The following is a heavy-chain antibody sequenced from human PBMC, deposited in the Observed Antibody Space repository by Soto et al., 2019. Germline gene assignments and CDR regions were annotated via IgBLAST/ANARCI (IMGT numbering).Heavy chain of an antibody. CDR3: VRESWGYCSSTSCYLRGDAFDI. V-gene: IGHV3-30-3*01. D-gene: IGHD2-2*01. J-gene: IGHJ3*02. CDR2: ISYDGSNK. CDR1: GFTFSSYA. Sequence: PGGSLRLSCAASGFTFSSYAMHWVRQAPGKGLEWVAVISYDGSNKYYADSVKGRFTISRDNSKTTQYLQMNSLRAEDTAVYYCVRESWGYCSSTSCYLRGDAFDIWGQGTIVTVSS.